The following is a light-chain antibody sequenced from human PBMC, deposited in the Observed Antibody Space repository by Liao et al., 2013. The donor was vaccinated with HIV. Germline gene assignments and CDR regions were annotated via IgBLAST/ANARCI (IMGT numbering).Light chain of an antibody. CDR2: YDS. J-gene: IGLJ1*01. CDR3: QVWDSNSDHPYV. V-gene: IGLV3-21*01. Sequence: SYELTQPPSVSVAPGQTARIACGGNNVGTKSVHWYQQKPGQAPVLVIYYDSDRPSGIPERFSGSNSGNTATLSISRVEAGDEADYYCQVWDSNSDHPYVFGTGTKVTVL. CDR1: NVGTKS.